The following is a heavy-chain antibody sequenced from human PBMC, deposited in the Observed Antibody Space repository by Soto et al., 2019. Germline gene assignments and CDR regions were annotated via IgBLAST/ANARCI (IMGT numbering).Heavy chain of an antibody. V-gene: IGHV1-3*01. D-gene: IGHD3-3*01. J-gene: IGHJ4*02. Sequence: SCKASGYTFSSHSMHWVRQAPVQRLEWMGWINAGNGSTKYSQNFQGRVAITRDTSASTAYMELRSLRSEDTAVYYCARDGARITVFGVLSYFDYGAQDTLVTAPQ. CDR2: INAGNGST. CDR1: GYTFSSHS. CDR3: ARDGARITVFGVLSYFDY.